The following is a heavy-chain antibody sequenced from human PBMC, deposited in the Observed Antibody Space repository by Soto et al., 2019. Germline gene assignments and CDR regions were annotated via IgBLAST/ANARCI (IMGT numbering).Heavy chain of an antibody. J-gene: IGHJ5*02. V-gene: IGHV6-1*01. Sequence: SQTLSLTCAISGDSVSSNSAAWNWIRQSPSRGLEWLGRTYYRSKWYNDYSDSVKGRFIISRENTKNSLYLQMNSLRAEDTAVYYCARGTYCNGNNCDFSRVGPWGQGTLVTVSS. D-gene: IGHD2-15*01. CDR1: GDSVSSNSAA. CDR2: TYYRSKWYN. CDR3: ARGTYCNGNNCDFSRVGP.